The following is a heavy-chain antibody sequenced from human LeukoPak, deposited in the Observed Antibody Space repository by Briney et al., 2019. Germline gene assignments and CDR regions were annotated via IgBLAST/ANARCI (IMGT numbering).Heavy chain of an antibody. CDR1: GFTFSSYV. CDR3: AKDYSSGYYYDY. Sequence: PGGSLRLSCAASGFTFSSYVMSWVRQAPGKGLEWVSAISGSGGSTYYADSVKGRFTISRDNSKNTLYLQMNSLRAEDTAVYYCAKDYSSGYYYDYWGQGTLVTVSS. V-gene: IGHV3-23*01. D-gene: IGHD3-22*01. CDR2: ISGSGGST. J-gene: IGHJ4*02.